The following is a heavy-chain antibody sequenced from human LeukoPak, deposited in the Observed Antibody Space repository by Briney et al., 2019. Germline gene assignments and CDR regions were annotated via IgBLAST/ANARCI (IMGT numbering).Heavy chain of an antibody. D-gene: IGHD5-18*01. CDR3: ARDPGYMYGNY. Sequence: GGSLRLSCAASGFTLSAYWMSWVRQAPGKGLEWVANIKQDGSEKYYVDSVKGRFTISRDNAKNSLYLQMNSLRAEDTAVYYCARDPGYMYGNYWGQGTLVTVSS. J-gene: IGHJ4*02. V-gene: IGHV3-7*01. CDR2: IKQDGSEK. CDR1: GFTLSAYW.